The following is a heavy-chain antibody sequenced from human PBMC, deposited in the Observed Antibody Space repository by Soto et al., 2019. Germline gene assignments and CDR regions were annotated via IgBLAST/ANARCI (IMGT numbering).Heavy chain of an antibody. V-gene: IGHV4-34*01. CDR2: INHSGST. J-gene: IGHJ6*02. CDR3: ARGSGSLFYYYGMDV. Sequence: SETLSLTCAVYGGSFSGYYWSWIRQPPGKGLEWIGEINHSGSTNYNPSLKSRVTISVDTSKNQFSLKLSSVTAADTAVYYCARGSGSLFYYYGMDVWGQGTTVTVSS. D-gene: IGHD3-10*01. CDR1: GGSFSGYY.